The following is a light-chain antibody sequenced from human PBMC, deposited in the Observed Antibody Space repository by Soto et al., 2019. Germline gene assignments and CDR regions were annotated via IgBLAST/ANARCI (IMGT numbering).Light chain of an antibody. CDR2: AAS. CDR1: QDISNY. CDR3: KKSYSTPIT. J-gene: IGKJ5*01. V-gene: IGKV1-39*01. Sequence: DIQLHQSHSSLPASVGEGASITCQASQDISNYLNWYQQKPGKAPKLLIYAASSLQSGVPSRFSGSGSGTDFTLTISSLQPEEFATYYCKKSYSTPITVGHGTRLEIK.